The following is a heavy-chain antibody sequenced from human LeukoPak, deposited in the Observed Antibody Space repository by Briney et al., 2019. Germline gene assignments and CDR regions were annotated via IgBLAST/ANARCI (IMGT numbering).Heavy chain of an antibody. V-gene: IGHV1-2*04. Sequence: ASVKVSCKASGYTFTGYYMHWVRQAPGQGLEWMGWINPNSGGTNYAQKFQGWVTMTRDTSISTAYMELSRLRSDDTAVYYCARGSRYSGSTGAFDIWGQGTMVTVSS. CDR2: INPNSGGT. J-gene: IGHJ3*02. CDR1: GYTFTGYY. CDR3: ARGSRYSGSTGAFDI. D-gene: IGHD1-26*01.